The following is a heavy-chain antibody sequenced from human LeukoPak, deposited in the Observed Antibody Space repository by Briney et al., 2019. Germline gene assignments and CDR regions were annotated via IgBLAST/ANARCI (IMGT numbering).Heavy chain of an antibody. D-gene: IGHD2-8*01. J-gene: IGHJ3*02. CDR1: GFTFSSYG. CDR2: IWYDGSNK. CDR3: ARGIVLPVDNDAFDI. V-gene: IGHV3-33*01. Sequence: GRSLRLSCAASGFTFSSYGMHWVRQAPGNRLEWVAVIWYDGSNKYYADSVKGRFTISRDNSKSTLYLQMNSLRAEDTAVYYCARGIVLPVDNDAFDIWGQGTMVTVSS.